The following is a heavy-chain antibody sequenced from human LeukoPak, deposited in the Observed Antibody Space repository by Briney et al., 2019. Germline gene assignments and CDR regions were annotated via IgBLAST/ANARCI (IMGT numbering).Heavy chain of an antibody. D-gene: IGHD3-3*01. V-gene: IGHV3-48*01. CDR1: GFTFSSYS. J-gene: IGHJ6*02. CDR3: ARDLGWSRFGMDV. Sequence: GGSLRLSCAASGFTFSSYSMNWVRQAPGKGLEWISYISSSISTIYYADSVKGRFTISRDNAKNSLSLQMNSLRAEDTAVYFCARDLGWSRFGMDVWGQGTTVTVSS. CDR2: ISSSISTI.